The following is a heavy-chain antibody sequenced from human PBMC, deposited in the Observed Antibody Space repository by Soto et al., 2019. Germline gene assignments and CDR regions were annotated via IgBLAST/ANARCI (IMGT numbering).Heavy chain of an antibody. V-gene: IGHV4-30-2*01. J-gene: IGHJ3*02. CDR3: ARYCSGGSCYSDDAFDI. CDR1: GGSISSGGYS. Sequence: SETLSLTCAVSGGSISSGGYSGSWIRQPPGKGLEWIGYIYHSGSTYYNPSLKSRVTISVDRSKNQFSLKLSSVTAADTAVYYCARYCSGGSCYSDDAFDIWGQGTMVTVSS. D-gene: IGHD2-15*01. CDR2: IYHSGST.